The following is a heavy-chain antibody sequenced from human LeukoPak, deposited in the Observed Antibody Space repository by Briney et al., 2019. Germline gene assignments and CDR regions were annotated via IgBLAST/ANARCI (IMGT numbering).Heavy chain of an antibody. CDR1: GGTFSSYA. CDR2: IIPIFGTA. Sequence: SVTVSCMASGGTFSSYAISWVRQAPGQGLEWMGGIIPIFGTANYAQKFQGRVTITTDEYTSTAYMELSSLRSEDTAVYYCATSTRRLYVGYYYMDVWGKGTTVTVSS. CDR3: ATSTRRLYVGYYYMDV. V-gene: IGHV1-69*05. D-gene: IGHD2-2*02. J-gene: IGHJ6*03.